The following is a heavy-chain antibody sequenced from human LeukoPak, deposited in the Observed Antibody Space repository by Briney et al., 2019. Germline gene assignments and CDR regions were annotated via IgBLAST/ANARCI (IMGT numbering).Heavy chain of an antibody. CDR3: AQSLGASTWFGNWFDP. J-gene: IGHJ5*02. Sequence: SETLSLTCTVSGVSISSTSYCWGWIRQPPGKGLEWIGSIYYSERTYYNPSLKSRLTISVDTPKNQFSLKLSSVTAADTAVYYCAQSLGASTWFGNWFDPWGQGTLVTVSS. D-gene: IGHD3-10*01. V-gene: IGHV4-39*01. CDR2: IYYSERT. CDR1: GVSISSTSYC.